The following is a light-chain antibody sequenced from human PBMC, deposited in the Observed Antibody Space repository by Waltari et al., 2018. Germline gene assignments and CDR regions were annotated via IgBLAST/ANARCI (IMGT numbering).Light chain of an antibody. CDR3: QRYLSYPRT. J-gene: IGKJ4*01. CDR1: QDISGA. Sequence: IQLTQSPPSLSASVGDSVTITCRASQDISGALAWYQQQPGTGPKLLIYGVYGLENGVPSRVSGSRSGTDFTLTITSLQPDDVAADYCQRYLSYPRTFGGGTKVQIK. V-gene: IGKV1-13*02. CDR2: GVY.